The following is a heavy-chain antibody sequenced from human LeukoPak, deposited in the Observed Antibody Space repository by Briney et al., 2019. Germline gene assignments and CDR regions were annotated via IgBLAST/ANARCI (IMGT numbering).Heavy chain of an antibody. D-gene: IGHD3-10*01. J-gene: IGHJ4*02. Sequence: SETLSLTCTVSGGSISRYYWSWIRQPPGKGLEWIGYIYSSGSTNYNPSLKSRVTISVDTSKNQISLKMSSVTAADTAVYYCARDRLLWFGELDYWGQGTLVIVSS. CDR1: GGSISRYY. CDR2: IYSSGST. V-gene: IGHV4-59*12. CDR3: ARDRLLWFGELDY.